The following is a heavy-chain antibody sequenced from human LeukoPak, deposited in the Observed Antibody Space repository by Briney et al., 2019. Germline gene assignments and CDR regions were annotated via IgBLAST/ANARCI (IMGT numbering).Heavy chain of an antibody. J-gene: IGHJ4*02. CDR1: GFTFSSYG. Sequence: AGGSLRLSCAASGFTFSSYGMHWVRQAPGKGLEWVAFIRYDGSNKYYADSVKGRFTISRDNSKNTLYLQMNSLRAEDTAVYYCAKDLGYSSRASGGFDYWGQGTLVTVSS. V-gene: IGHV3-30*02. CDR3: AKDLGYSSRASGGFDY. D-gene: IGHD6-13*01. CDR2: IRYDGSNK.